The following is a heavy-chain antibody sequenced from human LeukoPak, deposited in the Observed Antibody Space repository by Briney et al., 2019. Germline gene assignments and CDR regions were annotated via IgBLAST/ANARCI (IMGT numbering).Heavy chain of an antibody. Sequence: SGTLSLTCAVSGGSLSSSNWWSWVRQPPGKGLEWIGEINHSGSTNYNPSLKSRVTISVDTSKNQFSLKLSSVTAADTAVYYCARRPWSGYARRGFDYWGQGTLVTVSS. CDR3: ARRPWSGYARRGFDY. CDR1: GGSLSSSNW. J-gene: IGHJ4*02. CDR2: INHSGST. D-gene: IGHD3-3*01. V-gene: IGHV4-4*02.